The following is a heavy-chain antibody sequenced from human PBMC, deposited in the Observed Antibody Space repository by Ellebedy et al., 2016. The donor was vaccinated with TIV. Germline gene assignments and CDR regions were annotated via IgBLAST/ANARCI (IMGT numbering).Heavy chain of an antibody. D-gene: IGHD2-15*01. CDR2: ISGIGTGI. CDR1: GFTFSDYY. J-gene: IGHJ4*02. CDR3: ARAPRWSGDLDY. V-gene: IGHV3-11*04. Sequence: GESLKISCVASGFTFSDYYMNWIRQAPGKGLEWVAQISGIGTGIYYADSVKGRFTVSRDNARNSLYLQMNSLRVEDTAVYHCARAPRWSGDLDYWGQGTLVTVSS.